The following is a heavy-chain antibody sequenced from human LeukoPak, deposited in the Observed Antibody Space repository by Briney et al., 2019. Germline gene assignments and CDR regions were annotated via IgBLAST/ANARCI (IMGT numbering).Heavy chain of an antibody. Sequence: SVKVSCKASGGTFSSYAISWVRQAPGQGLEWMGGIIPIFGTANYAQKFQGRVTITADESTSTAYMELSSLRSEDTAVYYCASSRSPGIVGATTLHYWGQGTLVTVSS. V-gene: IGHV1-69*13. CDR3: ASSRSPGIVGATTLHY. CDR2: IIPIFGTA. J-gene: IGHJ4*02. D-gene: IGHD1-26*01. CDR1: GGTFSSYA.